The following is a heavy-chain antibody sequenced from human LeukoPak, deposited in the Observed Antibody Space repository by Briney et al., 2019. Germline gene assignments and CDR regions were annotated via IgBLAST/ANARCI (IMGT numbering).Heavy chain of an antibody. D-gene: IGHD6-6*01. Sequence: SETLSLTCAVYGGSFSGYYWSWIRQPPGKGLEWIGEINHSGSTNYNPSLKNRVTISVDTSKNQSSLKLSSVTAADTAVYYCARLGYSSPSGVWGQGTTVTVSS. CDR2: INHSGST. V-gene: IGHV4-34*01. CDR3: ARLGYSSPSGV. CDR1: GGSFSGYY. J-gene: IGHJ6*02.